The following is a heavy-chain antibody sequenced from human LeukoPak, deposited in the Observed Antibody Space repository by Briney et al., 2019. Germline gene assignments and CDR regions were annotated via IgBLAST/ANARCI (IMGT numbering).Heavy chain of an antibody. CDR1: GGSISSSYW. CDR3: ARPLAAAAFFDY. J-gene: IGHJ4*02. V-gene: IGHV4-4*02. CDR2: VYHSGST. D-gene: IGHD6-13*01. Sequence: SETLSLTCAVSGGSISSSYWWSWVRQPPGKGLEWIGEVYHSGSTNYNPSLKSRVTISVDTSKNQFSLKLSSVTAADTAVYYCARPLAAAAFFDYWGQGTLITVSS.